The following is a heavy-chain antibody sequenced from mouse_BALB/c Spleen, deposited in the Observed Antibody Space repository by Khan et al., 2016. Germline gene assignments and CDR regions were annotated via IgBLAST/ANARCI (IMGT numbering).Heavy chain of an antibody. D-gene: IGHD2-4*01. CDR1: GFSLTNSG. V-gene: IGHV2-9*02. Sequence: QVQLQQSGPGLVALSQSLSITCTVSGFSLTNSGVHWVRQPPGKGLDWLGVIWAGGSTDYNSALMSRLCITKDNSQNQVFLKMNSLRADDTAMYCFARDVQDYDAWFASWGQGTLVTVSA. CDR2: IWAGGST. J-gene: IGHJ3*01. CDR3: ARDVQDYDAWFAS.